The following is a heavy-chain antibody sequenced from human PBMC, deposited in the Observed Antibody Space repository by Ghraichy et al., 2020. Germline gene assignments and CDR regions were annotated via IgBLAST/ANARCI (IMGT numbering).Heavy chain of an antibody. D-gene: IGHD3-16*01. CDR1: GFTLSSYG. Sequence: GESLNISCAASGFTLSSYGMHWVRQAPGKGLVWVSRINSDGSSISYADSVKGRFTISRDNAKNTLHLQMNSLRVEDTAVYYCVRAWGYWGQGTRVTVSS. CDR3: VRAWGY. J-gene: IGHJ4*02. CDR2: INSDGSSI. V-gene: IGHV3-74*01.